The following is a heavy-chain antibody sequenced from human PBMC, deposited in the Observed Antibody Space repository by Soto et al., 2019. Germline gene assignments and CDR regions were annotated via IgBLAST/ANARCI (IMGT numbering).Heavy chain of an antibody. CDR3: ARDPTGTPVGGMDV. CDR2: INPNGGGT. D-gene: IGHD1-1*01. CDR1: GYTFTGYY. J-gene: IGHJ6*02. V-gene: IGHV1-2*04. Sequence: QVQLVQSGAEVKKPGASVKVSCKASGYTFTGYYMHWVRQAPGQGLEWMGWINPNGGGTNYAQKFQGWVTMTRDTSISTAYMELSRLRSDDTAVYYCARDPTGTPVGGMDVWGQGTTVTVSS.